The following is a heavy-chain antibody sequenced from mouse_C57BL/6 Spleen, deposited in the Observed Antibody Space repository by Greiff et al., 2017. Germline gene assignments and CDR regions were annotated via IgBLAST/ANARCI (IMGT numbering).Heavy chain of an antibody. CDR2: IRNKANGYTT. CDR1: GFTFTDYY. V-gene: IGHV7-3*01. J-gene: IGHJ2*01. CDR3: ARLITTVYYFDY. D-gene: IGHD1-1*01. Sequence: EVQRVESGGGLVQPGGSLSFSCAASGFTFTDYYMSWVRPPPGKALAWLGFIRNKANGYTTEYSASVKGRFTISRDNSQSILYLQMNALRAEDSATYYCARLITTVYYFDYWGQGTTLTVSS.